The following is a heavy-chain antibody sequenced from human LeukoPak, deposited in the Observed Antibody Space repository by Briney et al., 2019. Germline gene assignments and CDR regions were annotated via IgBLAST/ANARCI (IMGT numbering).Heavy chain of an antibody. J-gene: IGHJ4*02. D-gene: IGHD2-21*01. CDR2: ISSSSSTI. CDR3: ARARDWFDY. CDR1: GFSFNDYY. V-gene: IGHV3-11*01. Sequence: GGSLRLSCAGSGFSFNDYYMTWIRQAPGKGLEWVSSISSSSSTIYYADSVKGRFTISRDDAKNSLYLQMNSLRAEDTAVYYCARARDWFDYWGQGIPITVSS.